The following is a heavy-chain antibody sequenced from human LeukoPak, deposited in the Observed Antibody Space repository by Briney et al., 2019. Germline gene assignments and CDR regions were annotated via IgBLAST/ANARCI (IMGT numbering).Heavy chain of an antibody. CDR3: ARALGTVAIFDY. CDR2: LSYAGSNE. J-gene: IGHJ4*02. D-gene: IGHD5-12*01. Sequence: RGSLRLSCAASGFSFSSYVMHWVRQAPGKGLEWVSVLSYAGSNEYYADSVEGRFTISRDNSKNTLYLQMNSLRAEDTAVYYCARALGTVAIFDYWGQGTLVTVSS. CDR1: GFSFSSYV. V-gene: IGHV3-30-3*01.